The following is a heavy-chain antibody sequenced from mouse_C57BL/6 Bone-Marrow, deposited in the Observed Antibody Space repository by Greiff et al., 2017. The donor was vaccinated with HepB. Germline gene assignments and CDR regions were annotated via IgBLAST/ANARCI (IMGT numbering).Heavy chain of an antibody. J-gene: IGHJ1*03. V-gene: IGHV1-69*01. CDR3: ATTVVAPDWYFDV. CDR1: GYTFTSYW. D-gene: IGHD1-1*01. CDR2: IDPSDSYT. Sequence: QVQLQQPGAELVMPGASVKLSCKASGYTFTSYWMHWVKQRPGQGLEWIGEIDPSDSYTNYNQKFKGKSTLTVDKSSSTAYMQLSSLTSEDSAVYYCATTVVAPDWYFDVWGTGTTVTVSS.